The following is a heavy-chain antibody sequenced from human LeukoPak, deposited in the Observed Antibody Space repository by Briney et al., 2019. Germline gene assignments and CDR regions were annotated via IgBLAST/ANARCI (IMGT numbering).Heavy chain of an antibody. CDR1: GFTFSSYS. V-gene: IGHV3-21*01. D-gene: IGHD1-26*01. CDR3: ARDGGSYFPFDY. CDR2: ISSSSSYI. J-gene: IGHJ4*02. Sequence: PGGSLRLSCAASGFTFSSYSMNWVRQAPGKGLEWVSSISSSSSYIYYADSVKGRFTFSRDNAKNSLYLQMNSLRAEDTAVYYCARDGGSYFPFDYWGQGTLVTVSS.